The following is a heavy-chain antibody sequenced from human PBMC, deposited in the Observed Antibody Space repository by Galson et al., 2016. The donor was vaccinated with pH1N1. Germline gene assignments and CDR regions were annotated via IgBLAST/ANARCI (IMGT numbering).Heavy chain of an antibody. J-gene: IGHJ2*01. D-gene: IGHD3-22*01. Sequence: SVKVSCKASGGTFGSYGINWVRQAPGQGLEWMGGIIPIFNTVKYAQNFQGRVTITAYESTTTAYMELSSLRSEDTAMYYCAREDYYDTDLSDWYFDLWGRGTLLTVSS. CDR2: IIPIFNTV. CDR1: GGTFGSYG. V-gene: IGHV1-69*13. CDR3: AREDYYDTDLSDWYFDL.